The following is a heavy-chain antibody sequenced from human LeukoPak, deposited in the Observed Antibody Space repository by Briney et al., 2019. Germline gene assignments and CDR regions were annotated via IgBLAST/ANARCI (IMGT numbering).Heavy chain of an antibody. CDR3: FSRSDVVAATYYFDY. CDR2: INPNSGGT. V-gene: IGHV1-2*02. D-gene: IGHD2-15*01. CDR1: GYTFTGYY. J-gene: IGHJ4*02. Sequence: ASVTVSCRASGYTFTGYYMHWVRQAPGQGLEWMGWINPNSGGTNYAQKFQGRVTMTRDTSISTAYMELSRLRSDDTAVYYCFSRSDVVAATYYFDYWGQGTLVTVSS.